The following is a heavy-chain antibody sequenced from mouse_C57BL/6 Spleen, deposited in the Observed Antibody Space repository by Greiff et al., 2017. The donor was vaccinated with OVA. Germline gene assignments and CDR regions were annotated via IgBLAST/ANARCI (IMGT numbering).Heavy chain of an antibody. D-gene: IGHD1-1*01. V-gene: IGHV1-82*01. Sequence: QVQLKESGPELVKPGASVKISCKASGYAFSSSWMNWVKQRPGKGLEWIGRIYPGDGDTNYNGKFKGKATLTADKSSSTAYMQLSSLTSEDSAVYFCARWGTTVVAPIDYWGQGTTLTVSS. CDR2: IYPGDGDT. CDR1: GYAFSSSW. J-gene: IGHJ2*01. CDR3: ARWGTTVVAPIDY.